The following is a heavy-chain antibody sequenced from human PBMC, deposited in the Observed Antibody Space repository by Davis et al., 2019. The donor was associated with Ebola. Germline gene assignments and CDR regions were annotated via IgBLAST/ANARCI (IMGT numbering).Heavy chain of an antibody. J-gene: IGHJ4*02. CDR1: GFTFDDYA. CDR2: ISWNSGSI. Sequence: GGSLRLSCAASGFTFDDYAMHWVRHAPGKGLEWVSGISWNSGSIGYADSVKGRFTISRDNAKNSLYLQMNSLRAEDTALYYCAKATGNIYDFWSGYPLGYFDYWGQGTLVTVSS. CDR3: AKATGNIYDFWSGYPLGYFDY. D-gene: IGHD3-3*01. V-gene: IGHV3-9*01.